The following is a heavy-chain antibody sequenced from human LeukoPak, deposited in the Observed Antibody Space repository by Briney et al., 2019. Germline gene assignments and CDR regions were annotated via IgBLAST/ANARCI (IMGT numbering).Heavy chain of an antibody. CDR2: IYHSGST. CDR1: GGSISSGDYY. J-gene: IGHJ3*02. CDR3: ARDQGAFLNAFDI. D-gene: IGHD2/OR15-2a*01. Sequence: SETLSLTCNVSGGSISSGDYYWRWLRHPPGKGLEWIGYIYHSGSTYYNPSLKSRVTISVDRSKNQFSLKLSSVTAADTAVYYCARDQGAFLNAFDIWGQGTMVTVSS. V-gene: IGHV4-30-2*01.